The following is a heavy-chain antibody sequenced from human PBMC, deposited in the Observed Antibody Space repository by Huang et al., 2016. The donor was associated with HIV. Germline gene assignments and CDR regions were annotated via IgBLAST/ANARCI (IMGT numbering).Heavy chain of an antibody. CDR3: ASASIAARRWFDP. CDR2: IYYSGST. CDR1: GGSMSSYY. D-gene: IGHD6-6*01. J-gene: IGHJ5*02. Sequence: QVQLQESGPGLVKPSETLSLTCTVSGGSMSSYYWSWIRQPPGKGLEWIGYIYYSGSTNYNPSLKSRVTRSADTSKNQFSLRLSSVTAADTAVYYCASASIAARRWFDPWGQGSLVTVSS. V-gene: IGHV4-59*01.